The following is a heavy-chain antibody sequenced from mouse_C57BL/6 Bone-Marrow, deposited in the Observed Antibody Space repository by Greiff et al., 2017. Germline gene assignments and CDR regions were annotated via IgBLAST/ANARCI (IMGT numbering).Heavy chain of an antibody. D-gene: IGHD2-5*01. V-gene: IGHV1-54*01. CDR3: AREGDYSNNYYAMDY. CDR1: GYAFTNYL. CDR2: INPGSGGT. Sequence: LQESGAELVRPGTSVKVSCKASGYAFTNYLIEWVKQRPGQGLEWIGVINPGSGGTNYNEKFKGKATLTADKSSSTAYMQLSSLTSEDSAVYFCAREGDYSNNYYAMDYWGQGTSVTVSS. J-gene: IGHJ4*01.